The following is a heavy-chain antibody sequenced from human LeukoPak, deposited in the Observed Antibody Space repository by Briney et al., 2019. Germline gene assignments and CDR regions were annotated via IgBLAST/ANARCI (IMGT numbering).Heavy chain of an antibody. CDR1: GFTFSSYS. CDR3: ARVSIVGMDV. D-gene: IGHD3-16*02. Sequence: GGSLRLSCAASGFTFSSYSMNWVRQAPGKGLEWVSSISSSSSYIYYADLVKGRFTISRDNAKNSLYLQMNSLRAEDTAVYYCARVSIVGMDVWGQGTTVTVSS. V-gene: IGHV3-21*01. CDR2: ISSSSSYI. J-gene: IGHJ6*02.